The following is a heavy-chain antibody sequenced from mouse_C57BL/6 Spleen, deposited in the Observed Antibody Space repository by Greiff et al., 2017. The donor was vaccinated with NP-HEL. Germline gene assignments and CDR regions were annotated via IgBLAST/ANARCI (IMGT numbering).Heavy chain of an antibody. CDR2: IYPRSGNT. CDR3: ATQSYDGSSWFAY. CDR1: GYTFTSYG. V-gene: IGHV1-81*01. D-gene: IGHD2-3*01. Sequence: QVQLKQSGAELARPGASVKLSCKASGYTFTSYGISWVKQRTGQGLEWIGEIYPRSGNTYYNEKFKGKATLTADKSSSTAYMELRSLTSEDSAVYFCATQSYDGSSWFAYWGQGTLVTVSA. J-gene: IGHJ3*01.